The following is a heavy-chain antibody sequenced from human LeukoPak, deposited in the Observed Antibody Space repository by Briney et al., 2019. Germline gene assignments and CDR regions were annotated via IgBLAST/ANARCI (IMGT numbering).Heavy chain of an antibody. CDR3: ARPLKGGETRDY. V-gene: IGHV4-39*01. D-gene: IGHD3-16*01. Sequence: SSETLSLTCTVSGGSISSSTYYWGWIRQPPGKGLEWIGSIYHSGNTYYNPSLKSRVTISVDTPKNQFSLRLTSVTAADTAVYYCARPLKGGETRDYWGQGTLDTVSS. CDR2: IYHSGNT. CDR1: GGSISSSTYY. J-gene: IGHJ4*02.